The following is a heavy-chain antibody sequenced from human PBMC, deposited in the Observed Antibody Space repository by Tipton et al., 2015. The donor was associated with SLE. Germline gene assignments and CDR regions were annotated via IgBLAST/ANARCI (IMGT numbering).Heavy chain of an antibody. CDR2: IYYSGST. V-gene: IGHV4-39*07. CDR3: ARAPPVDY. J-gene: IGHJ4*02. Sequence: TLSLTCTVSGDSISSSSYYWGWIRQPPGKGLEWIGSIYYSGSTYYNPSLKSRVTISVDTSKNQFSLKLSSVTAADTAVYYCARAPPVDYWGQGTLVTVSS. CDR1: GDSISSSSYY.